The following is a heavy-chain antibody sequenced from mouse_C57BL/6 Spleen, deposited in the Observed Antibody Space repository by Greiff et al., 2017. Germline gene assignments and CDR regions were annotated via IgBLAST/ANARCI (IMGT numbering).Heavy chain of an antibody. J-gene: IGHJ2*01. CDR2: IYPGDGDT. V-gene: IGHV1-82*01. CDR1: GYAFSSSW. D-gene: IGHD2-1*01. CDR3: AREVSLLWYLDY. Sequence: ESGPELVKPGASVKISCKASGYAFSSSWMNWVKQRPGKGLEWIGRIYPGDGDTNYNGKFKGKATLTADKSSSTAYMQLSSLTSEDSAVYFCAREVSLLWYLDYWGQGTTLTVSS.